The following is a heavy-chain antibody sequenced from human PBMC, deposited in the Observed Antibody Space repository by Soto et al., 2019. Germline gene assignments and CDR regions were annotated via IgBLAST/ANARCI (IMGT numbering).Heavy chain of an antibody. D-gene: IGHD4-17*01. CDR2: IIPFLSAT. Sequence: QVQLVQSGAEVKKPGSSVKVSCRASGGHFDRFALSWLRQDHGQGLEWMGGIIPFLSATTYAQKFQGRVTITADESASTLYLELRSLTSDDTAVYYCARGEDDYGDFGSMDVWGQGTSVTVSS. V-gene: IGHV1-69*01. J-gene: IGHJ6*02. CDR3: ARGEDDYGDFGSMDV. CDR1: GGHFDRFA.